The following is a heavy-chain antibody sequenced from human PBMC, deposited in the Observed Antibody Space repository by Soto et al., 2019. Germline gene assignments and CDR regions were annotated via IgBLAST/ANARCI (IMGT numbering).Heavy chain of an antibody. D-gene: IGHD3-16*01. CDR3: ARAHLGNLYKSRSNSLAIDS. CDR2: ISSTSSIT. J-gene: IGHJ4*02. CDR1: KFTYLGDR. Sequence: PGGSVRQTGVYSKFTYLGDRLICNKQAPGKGLEWVSYISSTSSITYYADSVKGRFTISRDNAKNSLYLQMNSLRDDDTAVYYCARAHLGNLYKSRSNSLAIDSWGQGTLVTVSS. V-gene: IGHV3-48*02.